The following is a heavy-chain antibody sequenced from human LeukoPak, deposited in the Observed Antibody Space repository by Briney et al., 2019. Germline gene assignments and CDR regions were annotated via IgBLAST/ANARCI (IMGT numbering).Heavy chain of an antibody. CDR1: GYTFTSYG. CDR3: ARELEYYDSSGYYGPLDY. J-gene: IGHJ4*02. D-gene: IGHD3-22*01. CDR2: ISAYNGNI. Sequence: ASVKVSCKASGYTFTSYGISWVRQAPGQGLEWMGWISAYNGNINYAQKLQGRVTMTTDTSTSTAYMELRSLRSDDTAVYYCARELEYYDSSGYYGPLDYWGQGTLVTVSS. V-gene: IGHV1-18*01.